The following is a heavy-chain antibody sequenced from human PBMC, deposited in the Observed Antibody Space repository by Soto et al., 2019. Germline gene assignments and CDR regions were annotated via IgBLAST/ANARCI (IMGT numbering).Heavy chain of an antibody. D-gene: IGHD4-17*01. CDR3: ARGATVTQYDY. CDR2: GSYSGTT. CDR1: GVSISSGSFY. V-gene: IGHV4-61*01. Sequence: SETLSLTCTVSGVSISSGSFYWAWIRQPPGKGLEWIGFGSYSGTTNYKPSLKSRVTISVDTSRSQISLKVSSLTAADTAVYYCARGATVTQYDYWGQGTLVTVSS. J-gene: IGHJ4*02.